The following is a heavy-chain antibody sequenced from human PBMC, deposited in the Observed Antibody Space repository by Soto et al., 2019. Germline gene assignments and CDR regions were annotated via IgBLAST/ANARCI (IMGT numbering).Heavy chain of an antibody. D-gene: IGHD6-25*01. V-gene: IGHV1-18*01. CDR2: ISAYNGNT. CDR1: GYTFTSYG. CDR3: AGGVEAADW. J-gene: IGHJ4*02. Sequence: QVQLVQSGAEVKKPGASVKVSCKASGYTFTSYGISWVRQAPGQGLEWMGWISAYNGNTNYAQKLQGRVTMTTDSTTRTAYREVRSLGYDDWAVYKCAGGVEAADWWGQGAPGSVSA.